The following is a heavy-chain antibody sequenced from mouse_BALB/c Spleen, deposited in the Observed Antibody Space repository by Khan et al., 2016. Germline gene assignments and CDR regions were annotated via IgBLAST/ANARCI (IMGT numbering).Heavy chain of an antibody. V-gene: IGHV3-2*02. CDR2: LDSSVST. J-gene: IGHJ3*01. CDR3: ATPDVLFVC. Sequence: EVQLQESGPGLVKLSQSLSLICTFFGYSITSDYSWNWIRQFPGNKLEWMCYLDSSVSTTHNPSLKSRVSITRDTSENRVFQQLKSVTTEDTTSLYCATPDVLFVCWGQGTLVTVSA. CDR1: GYSITSDYS.